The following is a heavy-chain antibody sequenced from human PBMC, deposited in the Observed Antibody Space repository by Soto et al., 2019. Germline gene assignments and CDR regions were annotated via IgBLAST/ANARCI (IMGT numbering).Heavy chain of an antibody. Sequence: QVQLQESGPGLVKPSETLSLTCTVSGASVSSGSYYWSWIRQPPGKGLEWIGHIYYSGSTTYNPSLNSRVTMSVDTSKNQFSLKLTSVTAADTAVYFCSRRIDYYYYVPDWGQRTLVTVSS. D-gene: IGHD3-22*01. CDR1: GASVSSGSYY. CDR3: SRRIDYYYYVPD. CDR2: IYYSGST. V-gene: IGHV4-61*01. J-gene: IGHJ4*02.